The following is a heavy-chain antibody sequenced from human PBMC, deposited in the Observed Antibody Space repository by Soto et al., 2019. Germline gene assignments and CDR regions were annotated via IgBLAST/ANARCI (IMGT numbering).Heavy chain of an antibody. D-gene: IGHD2-21*02. CDR2: INPNSGGT. Sequence: ASVKVSCKASGYTFTGYYMHWVRQAPGQGLEWMGWINPNSGGTKYAQKFQGWVTMTRDTSISTAYMELRRLRSDDTAEYYCAIDRSCGGDCYYFDYWGQGTLVTVSS. V-gene: IGHV1-2*04. J-gene: IGHJ4*02. CDR1: GYTFTGYY. CDR3: AIDRSCGGDCYYFDY.